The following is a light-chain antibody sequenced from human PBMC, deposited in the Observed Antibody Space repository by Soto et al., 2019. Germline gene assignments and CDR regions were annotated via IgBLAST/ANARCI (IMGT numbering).Light chain of an antibody. V-gene: IGKV3-15*01. CDR3: QQYNNWPPWT. Sequence: EIVLTQSPFTLSFSPVERSTLSFIASQSVSSTNLAWYQQKPGQAPRLLIYGASTRATGIPARFSGSGSGTEFTLTISSLQSEDFAVYYCQQYNNWPPWTFGQGTKVDIK. J-gene: IGKJ1*01. CDR1: QSVSSTN. CDR2: GAS.